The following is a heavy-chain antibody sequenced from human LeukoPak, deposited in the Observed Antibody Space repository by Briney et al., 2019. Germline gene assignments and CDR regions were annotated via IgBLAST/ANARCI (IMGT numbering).Heavy chain of an antibody. J-gene: IGHJ4*02. CDR2: INHSGST. Sequence: SETLSLTCAVYGGSFSGYYWSWIRQPPGKGLEWIGEINHSGSTNYNPSLKSRVTISVDTSKNQFSLKLSSVTAADTAVYYCARDRGYGSGSYYYDCWGQGALVTVSS. CDR1: GGSFSGYY. CDR3: ARDRGYGSGSYYYDC. D-gene: IGHD3-10*01. V-gene: IGHV4-34*01.